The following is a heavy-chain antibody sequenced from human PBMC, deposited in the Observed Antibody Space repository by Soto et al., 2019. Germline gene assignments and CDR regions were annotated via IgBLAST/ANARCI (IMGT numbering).Heavy chain of an antibody. CDR3: ARGCSSTSCANRY. Sequence: ASVKVSCKASGYTFTSYYMHWVRQAPGQRLEWMGIINASDGNTKYAQKFQGRVTITRDTSASTAYMELSSLRSEDTAVYYCARGCSSTSCANRYWGQGTLVTVSS. J-gene: IGHJ4*02. V-gene: IGHV1-46*01. CDR2: INASDGNT. CDR1: GYTFTSYY. D-gene: IGHD2-2*01.